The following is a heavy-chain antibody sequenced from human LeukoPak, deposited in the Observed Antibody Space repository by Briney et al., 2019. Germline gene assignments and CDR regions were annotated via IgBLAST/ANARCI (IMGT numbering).Heavy chain of an antibody. J-gene: IGHJ4*02. D-gene: IGHD3-22*01. CDR2: IIPIFGTA. CDR3: ARDYDSSGYPDY. CDR1: GGTFSSYA. V-gene: IGHV1-69*13. Sequence: ASVKVSCKASGGTFSSYAISWVRQAPGQGLEWMGGIIPIFGTANYAQKFQGRVTITADESTSTAYMELSRLRSDDTAVYYCARDYDSSGYPDYWGQGTLVTVSS.